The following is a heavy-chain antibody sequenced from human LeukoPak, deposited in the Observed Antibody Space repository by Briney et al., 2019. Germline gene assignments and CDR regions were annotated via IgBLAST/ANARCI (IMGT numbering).Heavy chain of an antibody. V-gene: IGHV4-59*12. CDR1: GGSIRSYY. Sequence: SETLSLTCTVSGGSIRSYYWSWIRQPPGKGLEWIAYIYYSGSTNYNPSLKSRVTMSVDTSKNQFSLKLSSVTAADTAVYYCARVSSSWYQDWYFDLWGRGTLVTVSS. J-gene: IGHJ2*01. CDR3: ARVSSSWYQDWYFDL. D-gene: IGHD6-13*01. CDR2: IYYSGST.